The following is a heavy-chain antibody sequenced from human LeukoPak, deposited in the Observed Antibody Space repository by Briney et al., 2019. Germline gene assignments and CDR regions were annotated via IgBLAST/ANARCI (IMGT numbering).Heavy chain of an antibody. Sequence: PGGSLRLSCAASGFTFSSYGMHWVRQAPGKGLEWVAFIRYDGSNKYYADSVKGRFTISRDNSKNTLYLQMNSLRAEDTAVYYCATMGGFTIFGVVTNEDYWGQGTLVTVSS. D-gene: IGHD3-3*01. J-gene: IGHJ4*02. CDR3: ATMGGFTIFGVVTNEDY. CDR1: GFTFSSYG. V-gene: IGHV3-30*02. CDR2: IRYDGSNK.